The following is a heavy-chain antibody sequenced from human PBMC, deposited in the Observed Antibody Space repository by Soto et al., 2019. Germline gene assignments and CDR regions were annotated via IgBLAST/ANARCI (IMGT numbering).Heavy chain of an antibody. CDR2: IIPIFGTA. J-gene: IGHJ3*02. D-gene: IGHD3-22*01. V-gene: IGHV1-69*13. CDR3: AELYYDSSGYSPQESFDI. CDR1: GGTFSSYA. Sequence: SVKLSCKASGGTFSSYAISWVRQAPGQGLEWMGGIIPIFGTANYAQKFQGRVTITADESTSTAYMELSSLRSEDTAVYYCAELYYDSSGYSPQESFDIWGQGTMVTVSS.